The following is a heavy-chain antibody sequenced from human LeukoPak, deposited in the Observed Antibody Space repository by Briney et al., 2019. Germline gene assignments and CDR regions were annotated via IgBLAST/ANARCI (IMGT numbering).Heavy chain of an antibody. J-gene: IGHJ1*01. D-gene: IGHD4-17*01. CDR2: INPSGGST. V-gene: IGHV1-46*01. Sequence: GASVKVSCKASGYTFTSYYMHWVRQAPGQGLEWMGIINPSGGSTSYAQKFQGRVTMTRDTSTSTVYMELSSLRSEDTAVYYCARDPNGDYIGAFDFQRWGQGTLVTVSS. CDR3: ARDPNGDYIGAFDFQR. CDR1: GYTFTSYY.